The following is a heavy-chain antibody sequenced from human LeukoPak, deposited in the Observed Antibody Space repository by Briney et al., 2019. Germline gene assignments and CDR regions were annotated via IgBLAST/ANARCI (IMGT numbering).Heavy chain of an antibody. CDR2: IYRGGST. V-gene: IGHV3-53*01. D-gene: IGHD7-27*01. CDR3: ARGYSWGSYAALDY. CDR1: GFTVSSNY. J-gene: IGHJ4*02. Sequence: PGGSLRLSCAASGFTVSSNYMSWVRQAPGKGLEWGSVIYRGGSTYYAGSVKGRFTISRDNSKSTLYIQMNSLRAEDTAVYYCARGYSWGSYAALDYWGQGTLVTVSS.